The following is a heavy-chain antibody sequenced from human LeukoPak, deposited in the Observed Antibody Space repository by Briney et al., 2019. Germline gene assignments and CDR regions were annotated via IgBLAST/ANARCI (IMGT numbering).Heavy chain of an antibody. D-gene: IGHD3-3*01. V-gene: IGHV4-59*05. J-gene: IGHJ5*02. Sequence: PSETLSLTCTVSGGSISSYYWSWIRQPAGKGLEWIGSIYYSGSTYYNPSLKSRVTISVDTSKNQFSLKLSSVTAADTAVYYCARHINHDFWSGLNWFDPWGQGTLVTVSS. CDR1: GGSISSYY. CDR2: IYYSGST. CDR3: ARHINHDFWSGLNWFDP.